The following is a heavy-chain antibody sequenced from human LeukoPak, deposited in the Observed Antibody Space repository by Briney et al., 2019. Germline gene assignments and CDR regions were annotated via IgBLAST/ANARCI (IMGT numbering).Heavy chain of an antibody. V-gene: IGHV3-9*03. J-gene: IGHJ3*02. Sequence: PGRSLRLSCAVSGVTFDDYDMHWVRQAPGKGLEWVSGISWNSGSIVYADSVKGRFTISRDNAKNSLYLQMNSLRAEDMALYYCAKGYCSSTRCAFDIWGQGTMVTVSS. CDR1: GVTFDDYD. CDR3: AKGYCSSTRCAFDI. CDR2: ISWNSGSI. D-gene: IGHD2-2*01.